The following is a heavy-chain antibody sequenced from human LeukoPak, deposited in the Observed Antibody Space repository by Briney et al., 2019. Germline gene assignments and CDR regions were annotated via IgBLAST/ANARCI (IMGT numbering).Heavy chain of an antibody. CDR3: ASRQWELGAFDI. CDR1: GYTFTSYY. CDR2: INSSGGST. J-gene: IGHJ3*02. V-gene: IGHV1-46*01. Sequence: ASVKVSCKASGYTFTSYYMHWVRQAPGQGLEWMGIINSSGGSTSYAQKFQGRVTMTRDMSTSTVYMELSSLRSEDTAVYYCASRQWELGAFDIWGQGTMVTVSS. D-gene: IGHD1-26*01.